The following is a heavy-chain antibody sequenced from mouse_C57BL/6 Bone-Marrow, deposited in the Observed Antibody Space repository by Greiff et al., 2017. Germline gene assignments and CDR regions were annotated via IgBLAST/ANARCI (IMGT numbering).Heavy chain of an antibody. Sequence: QVQLQQSGAELVMPGASVKLSCKASGYTFTSYWMHWVKQRPGQGLEWIGELDPSDSYTNYNQKFKGKSTLTVDKSSSTAYMQLSSLTSEDSAVYYCAREIYLGYFDVWGTGTTVTVSS. J-gene: IGHJ1*03. CDR2: LDPSDSYT. D-gene: IGHD1-1*01. V-gene: IGHV1-69*01. CDR1: GYTFTSYW. CDR3: AREIYLGYFDV.